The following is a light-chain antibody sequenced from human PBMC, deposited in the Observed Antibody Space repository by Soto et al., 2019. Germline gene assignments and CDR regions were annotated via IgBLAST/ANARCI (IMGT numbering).Light chain of an antibody. CDR3: QQFHSYPLT. V-gene: IGKV1-9*01. J-gene: IGKJ3*01. CDR2: AAS. CDR1: QGISSY. Sequence: IQLTQSPSSLSASVGDRVTITCRASQGISSYLAWYQQKPGKAPELLIHAASTLQSGVPSRFSGSGSGTDFTLTIRSLQPEDFAIYHCQQFHSYPLTFGPGTKVDIK.